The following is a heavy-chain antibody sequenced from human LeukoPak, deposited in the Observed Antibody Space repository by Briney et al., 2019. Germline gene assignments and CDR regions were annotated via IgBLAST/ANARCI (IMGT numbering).Heavy chain of an antibody. CDR3: AELGITMIGGV. D-gene: IGHD3-10*02. Sequence: GGSLRLSCAASGFTFSSYSMNWVRQAPGKGLEWVSSITSSSNYIYYADSVKGRFTISRDNAKNSLYLQMNGLRAEDTALYYCAELGITMIGGVWGKGTTVTISS. J-gene: IGHJ6*04. V-gene: IGHV3-21*01. CDR2: ITSSSNYI. CDR1: GFTFSSYS.